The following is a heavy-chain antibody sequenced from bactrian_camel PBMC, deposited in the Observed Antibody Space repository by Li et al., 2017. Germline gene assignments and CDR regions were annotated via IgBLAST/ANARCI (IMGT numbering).Heavy chain of an antibody. CDR2: IDSAGTT. Sequence: VQLVESGGGSVQAGGSLRLSCAVSGYTVSSYAMGCVRQAPGKLREAVAAIDSAGTTSYADSVKGRFTISKDNAKNTLYLRMNNLKPEDTAMYYCAAHRGATMRLPPNYLGQGTQVTVS. D-gene: IGHD4*01. CDR3: AAHRGATMRLPPNY. J-gene: IGHJ4*01. CDR1: GYTVSSYA. V-gene: IGHV3S42*01.